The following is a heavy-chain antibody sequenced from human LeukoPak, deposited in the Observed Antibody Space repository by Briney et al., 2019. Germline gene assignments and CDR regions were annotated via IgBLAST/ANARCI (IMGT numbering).Heavy chain of an antibody. CDR2: ISSAGTT. V-gene: IGHV3-66*01. J-gene: IGHJ4*02. CDR3: ARDLEAANTYYFDY. D-gene: IGHD6-13*01. Sequence: GGSLRHSCAASGFTVSSSYMSWVRQAPGKGLEWVSIISSAGTTYYADSVKGRFTISRDNSKNTVYLQVNSLRDEDTAVYYCARDLEAANTYYFDYWGQGTMVTVSS. CDR1: GFTVSSSY.